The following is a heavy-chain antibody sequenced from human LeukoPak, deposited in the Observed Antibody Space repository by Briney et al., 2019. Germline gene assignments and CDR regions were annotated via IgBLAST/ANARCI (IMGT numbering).Heavy chain of an antibody. Sequence: SETLSLTCTVSGGSINSYYWGWVRQPAGKGLEWIGRIYPTVTTNYSPSFKSRLTMSLDTSKNQFSLKLRSVTAADTAVYYCGRQGYTASYYFVDYWSQGTLVPVSS. CDR3: GRQGYTASYYFVDY. V-gene: IGHV4-4*07. J-gene: IGHJ4*02. CDR2: IYPTVTT. D-gene: IGHD3-10*01. CDR1: GGSINSYY.